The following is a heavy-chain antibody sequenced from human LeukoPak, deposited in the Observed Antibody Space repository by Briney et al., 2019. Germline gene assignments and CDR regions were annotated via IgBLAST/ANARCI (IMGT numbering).Heavy chain of an antibody. CDR3: VGSIRTCYFDY. D-gene: IGHD3-10*01. Sequence: SSETLSLTCTVSGASIRSYYWSWIRQPPGKGLEWIGYIYYSGSTNYNPSLKSRVTISVDTSKNQFSLKLSSVTAADTAVYYCVGSIRTCYFDYWGQGTLVTVSS. J-gene: IGHJ4*02. CDR2: IYYSGST. V-gene: IGHV4-59*01. CDR1: GASIRSYY.